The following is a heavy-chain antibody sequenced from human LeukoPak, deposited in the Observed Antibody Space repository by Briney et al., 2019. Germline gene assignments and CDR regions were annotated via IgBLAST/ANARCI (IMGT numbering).Heavy chain of an antibody. D-gene: IGHD6-6*01. V-gene: IGHV1-46*01. CDR3: AGTAARRFDY. Sequence: ASVKVSCKASGYTFPSYFMHWVRQAPGQGLEWMGIINPTGGSTTYAQKFQGRVTMTRDTSTSTVYMELSSLRPDDTAVYYCAGTAARRFDYWGQGTLVTVSS. CDR2: INPTGGST. CDR1: GYTFPSYF. J-gene: IGHJ4*02.